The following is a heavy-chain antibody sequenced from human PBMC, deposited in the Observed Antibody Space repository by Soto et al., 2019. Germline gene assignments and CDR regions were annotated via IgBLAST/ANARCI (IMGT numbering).Heavy chain of an antibody. CDR2: IIPIFGTA. Sequence: SVKGSWKGAGGSFSSYAISWGRQAPGQGLEWMGGIIPIFGTANYAQKFQGRVTITADKSTSTAYMELSSLRSEDTAVYYCASSVLRYFDWFDYWGQGTLVTVSS. CDR3: ASSVLRYFDWFDY. CDR1: GGSFSSYA. D-gene: IGHD3-9*01. V-gene: IGHV1-69*06. J-gene: IGHJ4*02.